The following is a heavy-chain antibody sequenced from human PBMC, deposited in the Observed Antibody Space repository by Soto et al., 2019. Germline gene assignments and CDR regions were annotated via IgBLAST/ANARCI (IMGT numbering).Heavy chain of an antibody. J-gene: IGHJ1*01. D-gene: IGHD3-10*01. CDR2: ISYDGSNK. V-gene: IGHV3-30-3*01. CDR1: GFTFSSYA. Sequence: QVQLVESGGGVVQPGRSLRLSCAASGFTFSSYAMHWVRQAPGKGLEWVAVISYDGSNKYYADSVKGRFTISRDNSKNTLYLQMNSLRAEDTAVYYCARGGIGRGSGYFQHWGQGTLVTVSS. CDR3: ARGGIGRGSGYFQH.